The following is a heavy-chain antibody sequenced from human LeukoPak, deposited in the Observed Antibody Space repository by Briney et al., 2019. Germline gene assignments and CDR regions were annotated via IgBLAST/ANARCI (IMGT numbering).Heavy chain of an antibody. CDR2: ISAYNGNT. CDR3: ARDWTYYYDSSGYSPSGY. J-gene: IGHJ4*02. D-gene: IGHD3-22*01. CDR1: GYTFTSYG. Sequence: ASVEVSCKASGYTFTSYGISWVRQAPGQGLEWMGWISAYNGNTNYAQKLQGRVTMTTDTSTSTAYMELRSLRSDDTAVYYCARDWTYYYDSSGYSPSGYWGQGTLVTVSS. V-gene: IGHV1-18*01.